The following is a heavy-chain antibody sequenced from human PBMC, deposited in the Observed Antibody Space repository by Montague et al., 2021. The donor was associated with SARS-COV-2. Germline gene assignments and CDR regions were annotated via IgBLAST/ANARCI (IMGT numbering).Heavy chain of an antibody. J-gene: IGHJ4*02. CDR1: GFSLSTSGMC. D-gene: IGHD3-9*01. Sequence: PALVKPTQTLTLTCTFSGFSLSTSGMCVSWIRQPLGKALEWLAXXXWXXXKYXSTSLKTRLTISKDTSKNQEVLTMTNMDPVDTATYYCARSYYDILTGYYMAFDYWGQGTLVTVSS. CDR3: ARSYYDILTGYYMAFDY. CDR2: XXWXXXK. V-gene: IGHV2-70*01.